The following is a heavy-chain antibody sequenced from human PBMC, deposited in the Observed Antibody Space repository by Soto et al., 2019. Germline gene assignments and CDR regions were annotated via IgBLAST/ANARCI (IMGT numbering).Heavy chain of an antibody. Sequence: GESLKISCKGSGYIFNTYWIAWVRQMPGKGLEWMGIIYPGDSDIRYSPSFQGQVTISADKSISTAYLQWSSLRASDTAMYYCARGGVSTRTFDYWGQGTPVTVSS. CDR2: IYPGDSDI. J-gene: IGHJ4*02. CDR3: ARGGVSTRTFDY. D-gene: IGHD3-3*01. CDR1: GYIFNTYW. V-gene: IGHV5-51*01.